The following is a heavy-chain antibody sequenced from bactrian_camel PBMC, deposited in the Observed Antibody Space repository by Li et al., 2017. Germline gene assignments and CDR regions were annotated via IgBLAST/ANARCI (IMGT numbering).Heavy chain of an antibody. V-gene: IGHV3S40*01. CDR3: ANWGDNY. CDR2: IAGGGGRT. D-gene: IGHD5*01. J-gene: IGHJ4*01. Sequence: VQLVESGGGLVQPGGSLRVSCAASGFTFSNNGMTWVRQAPGKGLEWVATIAGGGGRTYYADSVKGRFTISRDNAKNTLYLQLSSLKIEDTAVYYCANWGDNYWGQGTQVTVS. CDR1: GFTFSNNG.